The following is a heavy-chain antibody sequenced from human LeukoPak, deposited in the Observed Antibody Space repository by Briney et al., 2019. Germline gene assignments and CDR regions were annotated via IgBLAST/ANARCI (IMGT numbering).Heavy chain of an antibody. Sequence: PSETLSLTCTVSGGSISSSSYYWGWIRQPPGKGLEWIGSIYYSGSTYYNPSLKSRVTISLDTSRNQFSLKLSSVTAADTAVYYCARHFGGELIFDYWGQGTLVTVSS. CDR3: ARHFGGELIFDY. J-gene: IGHJ4*02. CDR1: GGSISSSSYY. CDR2: IYYSGST. V-gene: IGHV4-39*01. D-gene: IGHD1-26*01.